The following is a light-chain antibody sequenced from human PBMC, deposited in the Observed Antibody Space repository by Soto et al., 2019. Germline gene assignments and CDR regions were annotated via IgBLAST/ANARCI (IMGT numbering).Light chain of an antibody. V-gene: IGKV1-5*01. CDR1: QSISDY. Sequence: DIQMTQSPSTLSASVGDRVIITCRASQSISDYLAWYQQKPGKAPKLLIYDASNLESGVPSTFSGSGSGTEFTLTISSLQPDDFATYYCQQYYTYWHMFGQGTRVEIE. J-gene: IGKJ1*01. CDR2: DAS. CDR3: QQYYTYWHM.